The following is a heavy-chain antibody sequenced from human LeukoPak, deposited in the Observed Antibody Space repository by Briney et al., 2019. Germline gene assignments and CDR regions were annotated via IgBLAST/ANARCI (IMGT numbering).Heavy chain of an antibody. J-gene: IGHJ6*03. CDR1: GSTFSSYA. CDR3: ARSKDFVVVPAARDDYYYYMDV. V-gene: IGHV1-69*05. D-gene: IGHD2-2*01. CDR2: IIPIFDTT. Sequence: ASVKVSCKASGSTFSSYAISWVRQAPGQGLEWMGGIIPIFDTTNYPQKFQGRVTITTDESTSTAYMKLSSLRSEDTAVYYCARSKDFVVVPAARDDYYYYMDVWGKGTTVTVSS.